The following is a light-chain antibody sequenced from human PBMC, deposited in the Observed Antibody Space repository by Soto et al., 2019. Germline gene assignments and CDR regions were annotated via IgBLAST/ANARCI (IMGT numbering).Light chain of an antibody. J-gene: IGKJ1*01. CDR1: QSITNNY. V-gene: IGKV3-20*01. Sequence: ELVLTQSPGTLSFSPGERATLSCRASQSITNNYLAWYQQKAGQVPRLLLYGASTRPTGIPDRFSGSGSGTDFTLTITRLEPDDFAVYYCQHYGSSPRTFGQGTKVDIK. CDR3: QHYGSSPRT. CDR2: GAS.